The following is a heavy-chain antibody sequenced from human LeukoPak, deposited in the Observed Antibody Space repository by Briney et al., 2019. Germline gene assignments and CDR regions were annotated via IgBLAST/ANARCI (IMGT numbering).Heavy chain of an antibody. CDR2: IKQDGSEK. D-gene: IGHD2-15*01. V-gene: IGHV3-7*05. CDR1: GFTFNYYW. CDR3: ARDRGVYCSGGTCEAPY. Sequence: PGGSLRLSCAASGFTFNYYWMTWVSQAPGKGLEWVANIKQDGSEKYYVDSVKGRFTISRDNAKNSLYLQMNSLRAEDTAVYYCARDRGVYCSGGTCEAPYWGQGTLVTVSS. J-gene: IGHJ4*02.